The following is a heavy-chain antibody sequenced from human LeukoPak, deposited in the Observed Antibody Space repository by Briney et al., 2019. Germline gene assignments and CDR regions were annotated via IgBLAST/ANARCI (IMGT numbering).Heavy chain of an antibody. J-gene: IGHJ4*02. CDR3: AKGDDFLADYRYRFDY. Sequence: GGSLRLSCEVSGFAFSSYVMSWVRQAPGNGLEWVSAIDSSGVTTQYADSVKGRFTIFRDNSKNTLYLRLNSLRAEDTAVYYCAKGDDFLADYRYRFDYWGQGTLVTVSS. CDR1: GFAFSSYV. V-gene: IGHV3-23*01. CDR2: IDSSGVTT. D-gene: IGHD3-9*01.